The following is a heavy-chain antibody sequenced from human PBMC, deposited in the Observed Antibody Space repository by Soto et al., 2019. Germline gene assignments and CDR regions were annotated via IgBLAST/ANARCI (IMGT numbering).Heavy chain of an antibody. D-gene: IGHD2-8*02. Sequence: HEHLVQSGAEVKRPGASLKVSCKASGYSFTGYYIHWVRQAPGQGLEWMGWINPDSGATNYAQNFQGRATLPSDTPTSTASMDLTSLTPDDTAVYYCARGDYGTGGYPFPYFDYWGQGTLVIVSS. V-gene: IGHV1-2*02. CDR1: GYSFTGYY. CDR3: ARGDYGTGGYPFPYFDY. J-gene: IGHJ4*02. CDR2: INPDSGAT.